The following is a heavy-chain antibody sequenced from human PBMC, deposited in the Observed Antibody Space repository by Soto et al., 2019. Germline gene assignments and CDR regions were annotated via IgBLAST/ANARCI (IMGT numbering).Heavy chain of an antibody. V-gene: IGHV6-1*01. J-gene: IGHJ6*02. D-gene: IGHD6-19*01. CDR1: GNSVSSNSAA. CDR3: ARDRATIKYSSGWYPFHYYGMDV. CDR2: TYYRSKWYN. Sequence: SQTLSLNCAISGNSVSSNSAAWNWIRQSPSRGLEWLGRTYYRSKWYNDYAVSVKSRITINPDTSKNQFSLQLNSVTPEDTAVYYCARDRATIKYSSGWYPFHYYGMDVWGQGTTVTVSS.